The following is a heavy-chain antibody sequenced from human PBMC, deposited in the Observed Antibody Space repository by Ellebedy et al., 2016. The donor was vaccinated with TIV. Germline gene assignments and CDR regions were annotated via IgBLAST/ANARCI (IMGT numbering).Heavy chain of an antibody. Sequence: MPGGSLRLSCTVSAYSISSGYYWGWIRQPPGKGLEWVGSIHHSGTTYYNRSLKSRVNISIDTSKNQFPLKLSSVTAADTAVYYCARDGGVPGSSSWDYWGQGTLVTVSS. V-gene: IGHV4-38-2*02. CDR2: IHHSGTT. J-gene: IGHJ4*02. D-gene: IGHD6-13*01. CDR1: AYSISSGYY. CDR3: ARDGGVPGSSSWDY.